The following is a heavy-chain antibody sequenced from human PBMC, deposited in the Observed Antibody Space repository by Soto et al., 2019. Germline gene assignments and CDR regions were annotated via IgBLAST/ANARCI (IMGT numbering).Heavy chain of an antibody. CDR3: ARVRGSSSWYFDY. CDR2: ISYDGSNK. V-gene: IGHV3-30-3*01. Sequence: QVQLVESGGGVVQPGRSLRLSCAASGFTFSSYAMHWVRQAPGKGLEWVAVISYDGSNKYYADSVKGRFTISRDNSKNTLYLQMNSLGAEDTAVYYCARVRGSSSWYFDYWGQGTLVAVSS. CDR1: GFTFSSYA. J-gene: IGHJ4*02. D-gene: IGHD6-13*01.